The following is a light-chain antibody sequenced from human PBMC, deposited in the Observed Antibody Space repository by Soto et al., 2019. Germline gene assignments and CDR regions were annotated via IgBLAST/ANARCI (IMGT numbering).Light chain of an antibody. J-gene: IGKJ1*01. CDR3: QQYNNWPTWT. CDR2: GGS. CDR1: QSLTRN. Sequence: EIVMTQSPAPLSVSPGERVTLSCRASQSLTRNLAGYQHKPRQSPRHLIYGGSTRATGIPARFSGSGSETEVTLTISSLQAEDSAVYFCQQYNNWPTWTFGQGTKVDIK. V-gene: IGKV3-15*01.